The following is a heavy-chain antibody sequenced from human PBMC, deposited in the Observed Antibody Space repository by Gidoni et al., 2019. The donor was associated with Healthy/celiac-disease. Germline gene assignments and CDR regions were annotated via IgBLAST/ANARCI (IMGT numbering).Heavy chain of an antibody. CDR2: ISYDGSNK. CDR3: AKETLWFGELPNWFDP. D-gene: IGHD3-10*01. V-gene: IGHV3-30*18. Sequence: QVQLVESGGGVVQPGRSLRLSCAASGFTFSSYGMHWVRQAPGKGLEWVAVISYDGSNKYYADSVKGRFTISRDNSKNTLYLQMNSLRAEDTAVYYCAKETLWFGELPNWFDPWGQGTLVTVSS. J-gene: IGHJ5*02. CDR1: GFTFSSYG.